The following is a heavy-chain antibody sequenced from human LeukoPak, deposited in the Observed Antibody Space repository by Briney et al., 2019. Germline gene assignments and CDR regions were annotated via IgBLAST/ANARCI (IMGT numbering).Heavy chain of an antibody. Sequence: SETLSLTCTVSGASLTSGNYYWYWLRQPAGRGLECIGRIFSTGRNNYNPSLKSRVTMSMDKTRNQFSLKVTSVTAADTAVYYCAGGGVVAPNWLDPWGQGTLVIVSS. CDR3: AGGGVVAPNWLDP. D-gene: IGHD2-21*01. CDR1: GASLTSGNYY. J-gene: IGHJ5*02. CDR2: IFSTGRN. V-gene: IGHV4-61*02.